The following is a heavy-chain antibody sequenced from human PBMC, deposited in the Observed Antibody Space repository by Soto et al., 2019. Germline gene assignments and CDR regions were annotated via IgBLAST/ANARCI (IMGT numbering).Heavy chain of an antibody. V-gene: IGHV4-30-2*01. CDR2: IYHSGST. CDR3: AAGGGLPRYY. D-gene: IGHD5-12*01. J-gene: IGHJ4*02. Sequence: QLQLQESGSGLVKPSQTLSLTCAVSGGSISSGGYSWSWIRQPPGKGLEWIGYIYHSGSTYYNPSRKSRVTISVDRSKNQFALKLSSVTAADTAVYDGAAGGGLPRYYWAQGTLVTVSS. CDR1: GGSISSGGYS.